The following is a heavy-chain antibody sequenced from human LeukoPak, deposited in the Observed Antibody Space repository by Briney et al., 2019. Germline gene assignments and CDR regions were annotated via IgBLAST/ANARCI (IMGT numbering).Heavy chain of an antibody. J-gene: IGHJ5*02. CDR2: INHSGST. Sequence: PSETLSLTCAVYGGSFSGYYWSWIRQPPGKGLEWIGEINHSGSTNYNPSLKSRATISVDTSKNQFSLKLSSVTAADTAVYYCARGLRYCSSTSCRRGWFDPWGQGTLVTVSS. D-gene: IGHD2-2*01. CDR1: GGSFSGYY. V-gene: IGHV4-34*01. CDR3: ARGLRYCSSTSCRRGWFDP.